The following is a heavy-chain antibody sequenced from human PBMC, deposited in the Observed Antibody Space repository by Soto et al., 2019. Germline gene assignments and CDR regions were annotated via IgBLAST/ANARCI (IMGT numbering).Heavy chain of an antibody. CDR2: IWYDGSNK. D-gene: IGHD3-22*01. J-gene: IGHJ4*02. CDR1: GFTFSSYG. Sequence: QVQLVESGGGVVQPGRSLRLSCAASGFTFSSYGMHWVRQAPGKGLEWVAGIWYDGSNKYYADSVKGRFTISRDNSKNTLYLQMTRLRAEDTAVYYCARGGEGVVITSLAYWGQGTLVTVSS. CDR3: ARGGEGVVITSLAY. V-gene: IGHV3-33*01.